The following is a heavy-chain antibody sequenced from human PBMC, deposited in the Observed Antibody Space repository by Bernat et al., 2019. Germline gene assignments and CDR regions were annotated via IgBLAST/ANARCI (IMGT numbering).Heavy chain of an antibody. V-gene: IGHV3-74*01. Sequence: EVQLVESGGGLVQPGGSLRLSCAASGFTFSSYWMHWVRQAPGKGLVWVSRINSDGSSTSYADSVKGRFTISRDNAKNTLYLQMNSLRGGDTAGYFWSRVRVTIFGVVIGLDYWGQGTLVPVSS. CDR3: SRVRVTIFGVVIGLDY. CDR2: INSDGSST. CDR1: GFTFSSYW. D-gene: IGHD3-3*01. J-gene: IGHJ4*02.